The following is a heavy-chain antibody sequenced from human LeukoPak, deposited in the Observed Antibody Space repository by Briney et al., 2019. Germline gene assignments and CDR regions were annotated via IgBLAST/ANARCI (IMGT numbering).Heavy chain of an antibody. J-gene: IGHJ3*02. CDR1: GGSISYSH. V-gene: IGHV4-59*01. Sequence: SETLSLICTVSGGSISYSHWTWIRQLPGKGLEWIGYIDYTGTTAYNTSLKSRATMSVDTTENKFTLRLTSVTAADTAFYYCARDHALGYFDIWGPGTRVTVSS. CDR3: ARDHALGYFDI. D-gene: IGHD5-12*01. CDR2: IDYTGTT.